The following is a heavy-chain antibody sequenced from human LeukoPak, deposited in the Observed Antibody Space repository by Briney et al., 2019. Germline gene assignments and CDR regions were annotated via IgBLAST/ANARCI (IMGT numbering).Heavy chain of an antibody. V-gene: IGHV4-34*01. J-gene: IGHJ4*02. CDR3: ARRVPAVTGMPYYFDY. Sequence: KPSETLSLTCAVYGGSFSGYYWSWIRQPPGKGLEWIGEINHSGSTNYNPSLKSRVTISVDTSKNQFSLKLSSVTAADTAVYYCARRVPAVTGMPYYFDYWGQGTLVTVSS. CDR1: GGSFSGYY. D-gene: IGHD2-2*01. CDR2: INHSGST.